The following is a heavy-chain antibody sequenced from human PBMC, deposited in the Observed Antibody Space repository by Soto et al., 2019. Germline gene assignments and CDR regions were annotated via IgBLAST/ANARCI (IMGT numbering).Heavy chain of an antibody. CDR2: IWYDGSNK. CDR3: AREIDSSSYYYYMDV. D-gene: IGHD6-6*01. V-gene: IGHV3-33*01. Sequence: SLRLSCAASGFTFSSYGMHWVRQAPGKGLEWVAVIWYDGSNKYYADSVKGRFTISRDNSKNTLYLQMNSLRAEDTAVYYCAREIDSSSYYYYMDVWGKGTTVTVSS. J-gene: IGHJ6*03. CDR1: GFTFSSYG.